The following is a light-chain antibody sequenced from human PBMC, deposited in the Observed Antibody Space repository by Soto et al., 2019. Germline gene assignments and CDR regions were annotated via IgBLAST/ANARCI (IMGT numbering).Light chain of an antibody. V-gene: IGLV3-21*04. Sequence: SYELTQPPSVSVAPEKTARLTCGGDNIGSKRVHWYRQKPGQAPVLVIYYDSDRPSGIPERFSGSNSGNTATLTINRVEARDEADYYCQVWDITTVHYVFGTGTKLTVL. CDR3: QVWDITTVHYV. CDR1: NIGSKR. CDR2: YDS. J-gene: IGLJ1*01.